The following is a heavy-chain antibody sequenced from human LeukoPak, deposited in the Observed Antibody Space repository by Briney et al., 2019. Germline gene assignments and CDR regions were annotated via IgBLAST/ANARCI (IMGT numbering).Heavy chain of an antibody. CDR2: ISSSSSYI. V-gene: IGHV3-21*03. CDR1: GFTFSSYS. J-gene: IGHJ4*02. D-gene: IGHD4-17*01. Sequence: GGSLRLSCAASGFTFSSYSMNWVRQAPGKGLEWVSSISSSSSYIYYADSVKGRFTISRDNAKNSLYLQMNSLRAEATAVYYCAREDLGDYVFGYWGQGTLVSVSS. CDR3: AREDLGDYVFGY.